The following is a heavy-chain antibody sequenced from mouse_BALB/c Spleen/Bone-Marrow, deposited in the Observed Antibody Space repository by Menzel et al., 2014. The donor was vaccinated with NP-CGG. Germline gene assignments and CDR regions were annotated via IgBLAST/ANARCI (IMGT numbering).Heavy chain of an antibody. D-gene: IGHD1-1*01. CDR1: GFNIKDYY. J-gene: IGHJ4*01. Sequence: EVQLQQSGAELVRPGALVKLSCKTSGFNIKDYYMFWLKQRPEQGLEWIGWIDPETSYTIYDPKFQGKASITADTSSNTAYLQLSSLTSEDIAVYYCARFLLRDYAMDYWGQGTSVTVSS. V-gene: IGHV14-1*02. CDR3: ARFLLRDYAMDY. CDR2: IDPETSYT.